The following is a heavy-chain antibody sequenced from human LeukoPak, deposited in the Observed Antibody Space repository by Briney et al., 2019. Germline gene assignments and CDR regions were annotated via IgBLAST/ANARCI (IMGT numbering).Heavy chain of an antibody. CDR3: ARDLAAGNWFDP. V-gene: IGHV3-21*01. D-gene: IGHD6-25*01. CDR1: GFTFSSYS. J-gene: IGHJ5*02. CDR2: ISGSSSYI. Sequence: PGGSLRLSCAASGFTFSSYSMNWVRQAPGKGLEWVSSISGSSSYIYYVDSVKGRFTISRDNARNSLFLQMNSLRAEDTAVYYCARDLAAGNWFDPWGQGTLVTVSS.